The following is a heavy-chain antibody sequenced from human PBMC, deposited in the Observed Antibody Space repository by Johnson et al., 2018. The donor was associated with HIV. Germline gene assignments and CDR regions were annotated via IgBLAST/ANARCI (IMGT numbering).Heavy chain of an antibody. V-gene: IGHV3-66*01. CDR3: ARAYTYGAFDL. CDR1: GFTVSSNY. J-gene: IGHJ3*01. D-gene: IGHD3-16*01. Sequence: MLLVESGGALVQPGGSLRLSCAASGFTVSSNYMNWVRQAPGKGLEWVSVIYSGDNTFHADSVKGRFIISRDNSKNTLYLQMNSLRAEDTALYFCARAYTYGAFDLWGQGTLVTVSS. CDR2: IYSGDNT.